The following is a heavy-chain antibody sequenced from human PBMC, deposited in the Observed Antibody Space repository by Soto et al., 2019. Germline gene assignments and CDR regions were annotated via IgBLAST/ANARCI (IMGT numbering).Heavy chain of an antibody. CDR2: IWYDGSNK. J-gene: IGHJ5*02. CDR1: GFTFSSYG. V-gene: IGHV3-33*08. Sequence: PGGSLRLSCAASGFTFSSYGMHWVRQAPGKGLEWVAVIWYDGSNKNYGDSVKGRFTISRDNSENTLYLQMNSLRAEDTAVYYCARIQYCTNGVCSKGAWFDPWGQGTLVTVSS. CDR3: ARIQYCTNGVCSKGAWFDP. D-gene: IGHD2-8*01.